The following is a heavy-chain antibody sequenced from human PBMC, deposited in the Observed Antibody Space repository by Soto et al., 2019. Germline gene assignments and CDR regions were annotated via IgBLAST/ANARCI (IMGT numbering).Heavy chain of an antibody. D-gene: IGHD2-21*02. CDR3: ARDVIAYCGGDCYSRFDP. CDR1: GGTFSSYA. V-gene: IGHV1-69*13. CDR2: IIPIFGTA. Sequence: ASVKVSCKASGGTFSSYAISWVRQAPGQGLEWMGGIIPIFGTANYAQKFQGRVTITADESTSTAYMELSSLRSEDTAVYYCARDVIAYCGGDCYSRFDPWGQGTLVTVSS. J-gene: IGHJ5*02.